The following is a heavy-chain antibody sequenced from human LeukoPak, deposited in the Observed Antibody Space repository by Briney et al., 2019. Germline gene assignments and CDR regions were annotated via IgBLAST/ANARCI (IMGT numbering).Heavy chain of an antibody. CDR2: IYSGGST. CDR3: ARTTEGGYTYGYFYYYYMDV. J-gene: IGHJ6*03. V-gene: IGHV3-66*01. CDR1: EFSVGSNY. Sequence: PGGSLRLSCAASEFSVGSNYMTWVRQAPGKGLEWVSLIYSGGSTYYADSVKGRFTISRDNSKNTLYLQMNSLRAEDTAVYYCARTTEGGYTYGYFYYYYMDVWGTGTTVTISS. D-gene: IGHD5-18*01.